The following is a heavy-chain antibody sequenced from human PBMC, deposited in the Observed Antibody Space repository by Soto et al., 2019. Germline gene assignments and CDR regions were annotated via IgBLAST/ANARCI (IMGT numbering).Heavy chain of an antibody. CDR1: GFTLSSYA. Sequence: PGGSLRLSCAASGFTLSSYAMSWVRQAPGKGLEWVSAISGSGGSTYYADSVKGRFTISRDNSKNTLYLRMNSLRAEDTAVYYSAKAPDPNDAFDIWGQGTMVTVSS. J-gene: IGHJ3*02. V-gene: IGHV3-23*01. CDR3: AKAPDPNDAFDI. CDR2: ISGSGGST.